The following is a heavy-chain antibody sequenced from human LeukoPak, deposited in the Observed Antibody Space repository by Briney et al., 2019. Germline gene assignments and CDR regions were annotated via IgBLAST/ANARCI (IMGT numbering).Heavy chain of an antibody. J-gene: IGHJ4*02. CDR2: MNPNSGNT. D-gene: IGHD5-18*01. V-gene: IGHV1-8*03. CDR1: GYTFTGYY. CDR3: ARISDTTFDY. Sequence: ASVKVSCKASGYTFTGYYMHWVRQATGQGLEWMGWMNPNSGNTGYAQKFQGRVTITRNTSISTAYMELSSLRSEDTAVYYCARISDTTFDYWGQGTLVTVSS.